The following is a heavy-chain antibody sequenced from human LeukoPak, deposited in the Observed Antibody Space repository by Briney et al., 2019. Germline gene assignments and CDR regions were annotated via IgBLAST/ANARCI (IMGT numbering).Heavy chain of an antibody. CDR3: ARWAAGPMVRGVTAKFYYMDV. CDR1: GGSFSGYY. D-gene: IGHD3-10*01. Sequence: SETLSLTCAVYGGSFSGYYWSWVRQPPGKGLEWIGEINHSGSTNYNPSLKSRDTISVDTSKNQFSLQLSSVTAADTAVYYCARWAAGPMVRGVTAKFYYMDVWGKGTTVTVSS. CDR2: INHSGST. J-gene: IGHJ6*03. V-gene: IGHV4-34*01.